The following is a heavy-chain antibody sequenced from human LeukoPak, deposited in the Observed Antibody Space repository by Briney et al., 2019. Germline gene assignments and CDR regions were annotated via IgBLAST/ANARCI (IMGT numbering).Heavy chain of an antibody. J-gene: IGHJ6*02. CDR2: IIPIFGIA. D-gene: IGHD5-12*01. CDR3: AKRGYSGYDDYYYGMDV. CDR1: GGTFSSYA. V-gene: IGHV1-69*04. Sequence: SVKVSCKASGGTFSSYAISWVRQAPGQGLEWMGRIIPIFGIANYAQKFQGRVTITADKSTSTAYMELSSLRSEGTAVYYCAKRGYSGYDDYYYGMDVWGQGTTVTVSS.